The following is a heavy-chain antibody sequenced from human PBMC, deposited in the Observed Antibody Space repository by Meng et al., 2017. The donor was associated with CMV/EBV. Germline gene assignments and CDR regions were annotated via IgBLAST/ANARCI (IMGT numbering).Heavy chain of an antibody. D-gene: IGHD6-13*01. Sequence: GESLKISCAASGFTFSNAWMSWVRQAPGKGLEWVAFIRYDGSNKYYADSVKGRFTISRDNSKNTLYLQMNSLRAEDTAVYYCAKDQAAANYFDYWGQGTLVTVSS. CDR3: AKDQAAANYFDY. V-gene: IGHV3-30*02. J-gene: IGHJ4*02. CDR2: IRYDGSNK. CDR1: GFTFSNAW.